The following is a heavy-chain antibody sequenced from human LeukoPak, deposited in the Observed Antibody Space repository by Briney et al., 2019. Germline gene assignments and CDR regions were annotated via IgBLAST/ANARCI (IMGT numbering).Heavy chain of an antibody. D-gene: IGHD5-12*01. Sequence: GGSLRLSCAASGFTFSSYGMHWVRQAPGKGLEWAAFIRYDGGIKHYADSVKGRFTISRDNSKNTLYLQMNSLRAEDTAVYYCARGPSGYHNTGGQGTLVTVSS. CDR2: IRYDGGIK. V-gene: IGHV3-30*02. J-gene: IGHJ4*02. CDR1: GFTFSSYG. CDR3: ARGPSGYHNT.